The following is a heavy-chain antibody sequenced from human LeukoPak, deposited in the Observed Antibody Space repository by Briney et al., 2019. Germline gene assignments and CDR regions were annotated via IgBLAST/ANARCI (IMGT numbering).Heavy chain of an antibody. CDR1: GFTFSDYY. D-gene: IGHD2-2*01. Sequence: PGGSLRLSCAASGFTFSDYYMNWIRQAPGKGLEWVSYIHSSSAYTNYADSVKGRFTISRDNAKNSLYLQMNSLRAEDTAVYYCARSSWDCSSTSCYLGYWGRGTLVTVSS. CDR2: IHSSSAYT. J-gene: IGHJ4*02. CDR3: ARSSWDCSSTSCYLGY. V-gene: IGHV3-11*06.